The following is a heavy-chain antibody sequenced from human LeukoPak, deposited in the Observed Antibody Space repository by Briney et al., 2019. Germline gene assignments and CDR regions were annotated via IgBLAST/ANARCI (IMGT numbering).Heavy chain of an antibody. V-gene: IGHV3-33*06. CDR1: GFTFSDSS. CDR3: AKTSYYDSSGYYPS. Sequence: PGGSLRLSCVVSGFTFSDSSMSWVRQAPGKGLEWVAVIWYDGSNKYYADSVKGRFTISRDNSKNTLYLQMNSLRAEDTAVYCCAKTSYYDSSGYYPSWGQGTLVTVSS. D-gene: IGHD3-22*01. CDR2: IWYDGSNK. J-gene: IGHJ4*02.